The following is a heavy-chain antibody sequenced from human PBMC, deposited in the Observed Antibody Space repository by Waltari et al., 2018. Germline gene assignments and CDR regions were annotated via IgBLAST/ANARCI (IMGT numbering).Heavy chain of an antibody. CDR2: ISYDGSNK. CDR3: ARGYYGDYVGY. CDR1: GFTFSSYA. D-gene: IGHD4-17*01. Sequence: QVQLVESGGGVVQPGRSLRLSCAASGFTFSSYAMHLVRQAPGKGLEWVAVISYDGSNKYYADSVKGRFTISRDNSKNTLYLQMNSLRAEDTAVYYCARGYYGDYVGYWGQGTLVTVSS. V-gene: IGHV3-30-3*01. J-gene: IGHJ4*02.